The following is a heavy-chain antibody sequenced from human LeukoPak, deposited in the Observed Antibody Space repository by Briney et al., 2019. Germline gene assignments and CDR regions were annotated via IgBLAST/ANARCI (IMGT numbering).Heavy chain of an antibody. V-gene: IGHV1-18*01. D-gene: IGHD3-10*01. Sequence: ASVKVSCKASGYTFTSYGISWVRQAPGQGLEWMGWISAYNGNTNYAQKLQGRVTMTTDTSTSTACMELRSLRSDDTAVYYCARDRLDYYYGSSFLDYWGQGTLVTVAS. CDR1: GYTFTSYG. J-gene: IGHJ4*02. CDR2: ISAYNGNT. CDR3: ARDRLDYYYGSSFLDY.